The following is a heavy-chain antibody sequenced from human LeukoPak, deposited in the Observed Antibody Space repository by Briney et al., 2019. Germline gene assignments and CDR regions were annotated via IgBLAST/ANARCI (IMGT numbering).Heavy chain of an antibody. CDR2: IYYSGST. CDR3: ARHNPSNHYYDSSGYPGWFDP. V-gene: IGHV4-39*01. CDR1: GGSISSSSYY. J-gene: IGHJ5*02. D-gene: IGHD3-22*01. Sequence: PSETLSLTCTVSGGSISSSSYYWGWIRQPPGKGLEWIGSIYYSGSTYYNPSLKSRVTISVDTSKNQFSLKLSSVTAADTAVYYCARHNPSNHYYDSSGYPGWFDPWGQGTLVTVSS.